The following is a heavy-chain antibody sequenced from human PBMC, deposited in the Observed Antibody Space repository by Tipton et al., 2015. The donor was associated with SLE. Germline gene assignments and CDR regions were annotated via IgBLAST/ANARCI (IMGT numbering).Heavy chain of an antibody. Sequence: TLSLTCTVSGGSISSYTYYWGWVRQPPGKGLEWIGSIYYSGNTYYNASLESRVTISVDTSKNHFSLKLSSVTAADTATYYCASNYHDTPWYWGQGTLVTVSS. V-gene: IGHV4-39*02. CDR1: GGSISSYTYY. CDR3: ASNYHDTPWY. J-gene: IGHJ4*02. D-gene: IGHD3-22*01. CDR2: IYYSGNT.